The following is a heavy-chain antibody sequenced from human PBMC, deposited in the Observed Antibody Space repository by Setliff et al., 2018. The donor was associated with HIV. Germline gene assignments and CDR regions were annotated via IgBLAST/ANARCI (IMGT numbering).Heavy chain of an antibody. Sequence: RASVKVSCKASGYTFTGYYMHWVRQAPGQGLEWMGRINPNSGGTNYAQEFQGRVTMTRDTSISTAYMELSRLRSDDTAVYYCARPVTYCSSTSCYDDYWGQGTLVTVSS. D-gene: IGHD2-2*01. CDR2: INPNSGGT. J-gene: IGHJ4*02. V-gene: IGHV1-2*06. CDR1: GYTFTGYY. CDR3: ARPVTYCSSTSCYDDY.